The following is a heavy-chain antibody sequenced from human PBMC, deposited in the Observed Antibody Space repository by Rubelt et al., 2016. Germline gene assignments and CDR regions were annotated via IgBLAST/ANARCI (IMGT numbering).Heavy chain of an antibody. CDR1: GFTFDDYT. D-gene: IGHD6-6*01. J-gene: IGHJ6*02. CDR2: ISWDGGST. V-gene: IGHV3-43*01. CDR3: AKEVYSSSSRYVYYYGMDV. Sequence: VQLVESGGGVVQPGGSLRLSCAASGFTFDDYTMHWVRQDPGKGLEWVSLISWDGGSTYYADFVKGRLIISRDNCKNSLYLQMNSPRTEDTALYYWAKEVYSSSSRYVYYYGMDVWAKGPRSPSP.